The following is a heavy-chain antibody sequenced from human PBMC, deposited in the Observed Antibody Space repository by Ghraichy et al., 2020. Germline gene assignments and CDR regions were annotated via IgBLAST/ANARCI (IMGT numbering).Heavy chain of an antibody. CDR3: ARDKLGNDAFDI. Sequence: SQTLSLTCTVSGGSISSYYWSWIRQPPGKGLEWIGYIYYSGSTNYNPSLKSRVTISVDTSKNQFSLKLSSVTAADTAVYHCARDKLGNDAFDIWGQGTMVTVSS. CDR1: GGSISSYY. D-gene: IGHD7-27*01. V-gene: IGHV4-59*01. CDR2: IYYSGST. J-gene: IGHJ3*02.